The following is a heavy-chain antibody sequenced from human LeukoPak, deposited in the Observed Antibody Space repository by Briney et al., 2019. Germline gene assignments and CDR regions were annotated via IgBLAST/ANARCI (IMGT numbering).Heavy chain of an antibody. V-gene: IGHV3-43*02. D-gene: IGHD2-15*01. J-gene: IGHJ4*02. CDR2: ISGDGGST. CDR1: GFTFDDYA. CDR3: AKDHGDIVVVVETYYFDY. Sequence: GGSLRLSCAASGFTFDDYAMHWVRQAPGKGLEWVSLISGDGGSTYYADSVKGRFTISRDNSKNSLYLQMNSLRTEDTALYYCAKDHGDIVVVVETYYFDYWGQGTLVTVSS.